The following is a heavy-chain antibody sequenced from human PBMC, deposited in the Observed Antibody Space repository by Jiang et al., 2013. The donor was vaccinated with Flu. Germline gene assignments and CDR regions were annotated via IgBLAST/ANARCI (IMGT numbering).Heavy chain of an antibody. Sequence: GPGLVKPSETLSLTCSVSGGSISNFFWSWIRQSPGKGLEWIGYIYSSGSTHYNPSLRSRVTISVDTSKNQFSLNLTSVTAADAAVYFCARQGGEAECGTTICWGRGLTHFDYWGQGALVTVSS. J-gene: IGHJ4*02. CDR2: IYSSGST. V-gene: IGHV4-59*08. D-gene: IGHD2-2*01. CDR3: ARQGGEAECGTTICWGRGLTHFDY. CDR1: GGSISNFF.